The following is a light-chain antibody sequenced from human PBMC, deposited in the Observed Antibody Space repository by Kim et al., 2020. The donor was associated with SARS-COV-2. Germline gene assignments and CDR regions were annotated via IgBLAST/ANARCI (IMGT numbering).Light chain of an antibody. Sequence: DIVMTQTPLSSPVTLGQPASISCRSSQGLVHSDGDTYLNWLQQRPGQSPRLLIYKISKRFSGVPYRFSGSGAGTDFTLKISRVEAEDVGVYYCMQSTQFPWTFGQGTKVDIK. CDR2: KIS. V-gene: IGKV2-24*01. CDR3: MQSTQFPWT. CDR1: QGLVHSDGDTY. J-gene: IGKJ1*01.